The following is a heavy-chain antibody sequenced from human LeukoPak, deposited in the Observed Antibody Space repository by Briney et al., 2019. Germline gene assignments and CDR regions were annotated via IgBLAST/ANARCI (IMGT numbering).Heavy chain of an antibody. Sequence: ASVKVSCKASGYTFTSYDINWVRQAPGQGLEWMGWINPNSGGTNYAQKFQGRVTMTRDTSISTAYMELSRLRSDDTAVYYCARDDSSGLLDYWGQGTLVTVSS. CDR3: ARDDSSGLLDY. D-gene: IGHD3-22*01. J-gene: IGHJ4*02. CDR2: INPNSGGT. V-gene: IGHV1-2*02. CDR1: GYTFTSYD.